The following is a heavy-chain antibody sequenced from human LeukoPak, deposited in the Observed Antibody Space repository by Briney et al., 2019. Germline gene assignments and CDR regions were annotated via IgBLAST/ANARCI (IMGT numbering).Heavy chain of an antibody. Sequence: GGSLRLSCAASGFTFSSYGMHWVRQAPGKGLEWVAFIRYDGSNKYYADSVKGRFTISRDNSKNTLYLQMNSLRAEDTAVYYCAKDRRDGSGSYYKDYWGQGTLVTVSS. D-gene: IGHD3-10*01. CDR1: GFTFSSYG. V-gene: IGHV3-30*02. J-gene: IGHJ4*02. CDR2: IRYDGSNK. CDR3: AKDRRDGSGSYYKDY.